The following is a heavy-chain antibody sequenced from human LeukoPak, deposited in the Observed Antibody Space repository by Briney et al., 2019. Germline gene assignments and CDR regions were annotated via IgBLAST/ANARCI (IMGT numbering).Heavy chain of an antibody. D-gene: IGHD2-2*01. Sequence: GGSLRLSCAASGFTLSNYAMGWVRQTPGKGLEWVSALSITGSPTYYADSVRGRFTISRDDTQGTLYLQMNSLRVEDTALYYCAKRSAARGGYFDQWGQGTLVTVSS. CDR3: AKRSAARGGYFDQ. J-gene: IGHJ4*02. CDR1: GFTLSNYA. V-gene: IGHV3-23*01. CDR2: LSITGSPT.